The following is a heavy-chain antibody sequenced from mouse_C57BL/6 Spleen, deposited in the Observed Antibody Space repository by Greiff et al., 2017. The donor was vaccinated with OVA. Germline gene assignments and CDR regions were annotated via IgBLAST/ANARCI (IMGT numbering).Heavy chain of an antibody. Sequence: QVQLQQSGPGLVQPSQSLSITCTVSGFSLTSYGVHWVRQSPGKGLEWLGVIWSGGSTDYNAAFISRLSISKDNSKSQVFLKMNSLQADDTAIYCCARSAPLLISTVYATDYWGQGTSVTVSS. D-gene: IGHD1-1*01. CDR1: GFSLTSYG. J-gene: IGHJ4*01. CDR2: IWSGGST. CDR3: ARSAPLLISTVYATDY. V-gene: IGHV2-2*01.